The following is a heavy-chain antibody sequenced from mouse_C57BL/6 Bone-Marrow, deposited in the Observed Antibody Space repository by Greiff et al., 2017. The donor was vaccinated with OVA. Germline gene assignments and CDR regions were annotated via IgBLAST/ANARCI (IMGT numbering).Heavy chain of an antibody. V-gene: IGHV1-26*01. CDR2: INPNNGGT. J-gene: IGHJ4*01. Sequence: EVQLQQSGPELVKPGASVKISCKASGYTFTDYYMNWVKQSHGKSLEWIGDINPNNGGTSYNQKFKGKATLTVDKSSSTAYMELRSLTSEDSAVYYCARSRAYNSNLYYSMDYWGQGTSVTVSS. D-gene: IGHD2-5*01. CDR1: GYTFTDYY. CDR3: ARSRAYNSNLYYSMDY.